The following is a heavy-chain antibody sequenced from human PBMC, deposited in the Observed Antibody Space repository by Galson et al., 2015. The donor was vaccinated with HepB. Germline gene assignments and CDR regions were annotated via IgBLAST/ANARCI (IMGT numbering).Heavy chain of an antibody. D-gene: IGHD2-2*01. CDR3: ARDGLQLAVFDY. V-gene: IGHV3-21*01. Sequence: SLRLSCAAFGFTFSSYSMNWVRQAPGKGLEWVSSISSSSSYIYYADSVKGRFTISRDNAKNSLYLQMNSLRAEDTAVYYCARDGLQLAVFDYWGQGTLVTVSS. CDR1: GFTFSSYS. CDR2: ISSSSSYI. J-gene: IGHJ4*02.